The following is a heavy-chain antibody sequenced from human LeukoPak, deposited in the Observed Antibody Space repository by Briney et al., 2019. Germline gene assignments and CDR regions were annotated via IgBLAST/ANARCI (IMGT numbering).Heavy chain of an antibody. V-gene: IGHV4-34*01. J-gene: IGHJ4*02. CDR1: GGSFSGYY. D-gene: IGHD3-16*01. CDR3: TRWAALGPWGY. Sequence: SETLSLTCAVYGGSFSGYYWSWIRQPPGKGLEWIGEINHSGSTNYNPSLKSRVTISIDTSKNQFSLRLSSVTAADTAVYYCTRWAALGPWGYWGQGTLVTVSS. CDR2: INHSGST.